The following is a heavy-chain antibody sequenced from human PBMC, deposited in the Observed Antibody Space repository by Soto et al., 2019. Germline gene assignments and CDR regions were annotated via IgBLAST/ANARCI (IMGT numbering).Heavy chain of an antibody. CDR1: VGSFSGYC. Sequence: PSETLSLTCAVYVGSFSGYCWSWIRQPPGKGLEWIGEINHSGRTNYNPSLKSRVTISIDVSKNQFSLNLRSLTAADTAVYYCARGREFDSWGQGTMVTVSS. CDR3: ARGREFDS. J-gene: IGHJ4*02. CDR2: INHSGRT. V-gene: IGHV4-34*01.